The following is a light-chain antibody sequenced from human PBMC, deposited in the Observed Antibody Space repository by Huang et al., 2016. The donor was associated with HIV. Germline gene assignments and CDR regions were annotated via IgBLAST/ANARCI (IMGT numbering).Light chain of an antibody. CDR3: MQSRQTPPWT. CDR1: QSLLHRNGKNY. J-gene: IGKJ1*01. CDR2: LGS. V-gene: IGKV2-28*01. Sequence: DIVMTQSPLSLPVTPGESASISCRSSQSLLHRNGKNYLDWYLPKPGQAPQLLMYLGSNRASGVPYRFSGSGSGTDFTLRISRVEAEDVGVYYCMQSRQTPPWTFGQGTKVEIK.